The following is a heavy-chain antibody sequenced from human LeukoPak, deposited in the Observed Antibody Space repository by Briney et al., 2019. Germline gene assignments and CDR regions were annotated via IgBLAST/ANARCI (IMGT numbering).Heavy chain of an antibody. CDR1: GFTVTDNY. J-gene: IGHJ4*02. CDR3: ARMSPLGYCSGGICYMDY. Sequence: GGSLRLSCAASGFTVTDNYMSWVRQAPGQGLEWVSLLYSGGSTYYADSVKGRFTISRDSSKNAVFLQMSSLRAEDTAVYYCARMSPLGYCSGGICYMDYWGQGTLVTVSS. CDR2: LYSGGST. V-gene: IGHV3-53*01. D-gene: IGHD2-15*01.